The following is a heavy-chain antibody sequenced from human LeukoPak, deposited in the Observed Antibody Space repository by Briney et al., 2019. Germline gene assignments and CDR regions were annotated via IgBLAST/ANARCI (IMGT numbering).Heavy chain of an antibody. CDR1: GGSFSGYY. V-gene: IGHV4-34*01. CDR3: ARGRRLMYSSSGYMDV. J-gene: IGHJ6*03. D-gene: IGHD6-6*01. Sequence: PSETLSLTCAVYGGSFSGYYWSWIRQPPGKGLEWIGEINHSGSTNYNPSLKSRVTISVDTSKNQFSLKLSSVTAADTAVYYCARGRRLMYSSSGYMDVWGKGTTVTVSS. CDR2: INHSGST.